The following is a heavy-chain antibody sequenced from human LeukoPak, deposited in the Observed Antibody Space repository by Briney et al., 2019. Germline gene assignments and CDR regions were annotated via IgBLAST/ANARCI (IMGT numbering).Heavy chain of an antibody. D-gene: IGHD3-22*01. CDR2: INHSGST. CDR3: ARGLRLLPY. J-gene: IGHJ4*02. V-gene: IGHV4-34*01. CDR1: GGSFSGYY. Sequence: SETLSLTCAVYGGSFSGYYWSWIRQPPGKGLEWIGEINHSGSTNYNPSLKSRVTISVDTSKSQFSLKLSSVTAADTAVYYCARGLRLLPYWGQGTLVTVSS.